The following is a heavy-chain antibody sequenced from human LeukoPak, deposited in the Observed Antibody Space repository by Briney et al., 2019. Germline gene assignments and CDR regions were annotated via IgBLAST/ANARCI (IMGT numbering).Heavy chain of an antibody. CDR2: IYYSGST. CDR1: GGSISSSSYY. V-gene: IGHV4-39*01. CDR3: ARLDTMVRGVIIADAFDI. Sequence: SETLSLTCTVSGGSISSSSYYWGCIRQPPGKGLECIGSIYYSGSTYYNPSLKSRVTISVDTSKDQFSLKLSSVTAADTAVYYCARLDTMVRGVIIADAFDIWGQGTMVTVSS. D-gene: IGHD3-10*01. J-gene: IGHJ3*02.